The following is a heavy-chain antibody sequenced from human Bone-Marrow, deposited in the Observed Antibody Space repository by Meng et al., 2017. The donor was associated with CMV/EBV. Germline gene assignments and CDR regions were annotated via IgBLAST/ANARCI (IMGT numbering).Heavy chain of an antibody. V-gene: IGHV1-2*02. CDR3: ARDRDPLVAVRLGWFDP. Sequence: ASVKVSCKASGFTFMSAYYMHWVRQAPGQGLEWMGWINANTGGTNYAQKFQGRVTMTRDTSISTAYMELSRLRSDDTAVYYCARDRDPLVAVRLGWFDPWGQGTLVTVSS. CDR1: GFTFMSAYY. J-gene: IGHJ5*02. D-gene: IGHD2-15*01. CDR2: INANTGGT.